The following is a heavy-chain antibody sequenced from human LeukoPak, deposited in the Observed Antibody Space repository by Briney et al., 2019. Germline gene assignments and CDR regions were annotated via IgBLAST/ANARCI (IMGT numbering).Heavy chain of an antibody. V-gene: IGHV3-30-3*01. CDR1: GFTFSTYA. CDR3: ARDLSMYYYYGMDV. J-gene: IGHJ6*02. Sequence: PGRSLRLSCAAPGFTFSTYAMHWVRQAPGKGLEWVAVISYDGNNKYYADSVRGRFTTSRDNSKNTLSLQMDSLRAEDTAVYYCARDLSMYYYYGMDVWGQGTTVTVSS. CDR2: ISYDGNNK.